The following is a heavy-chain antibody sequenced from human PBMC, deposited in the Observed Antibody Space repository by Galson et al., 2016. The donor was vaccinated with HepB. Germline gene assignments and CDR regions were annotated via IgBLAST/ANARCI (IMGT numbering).Heavy chain of an antibody. J-gene: IGHJ6*04. CDR3: AGDIHTGTMPPYFYGLDV. D-gene: IGHD4-17*01. CDR2: TSYDGGIK. V-gene: IGHV3-30*14. Sequence: SLRLSCAASGFSFRSYAMHWVRQAPGKGLEWVGLTSYDGGIKFYADSVRGRFTISRDNSKNTLYVQMNSLRPEDTAVYYCAGDIHTGTMPPYFYGLDVWGKGATVTVSS. CDR1: GFSFRSYA.